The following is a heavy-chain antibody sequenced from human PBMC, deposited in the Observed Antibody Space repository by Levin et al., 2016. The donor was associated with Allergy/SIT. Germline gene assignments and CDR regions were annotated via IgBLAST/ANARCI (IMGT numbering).Heavy chain of an antibody. D-gene: IGHD3-10*01. CDR2: IKQDGSEK. J-gene: IGHJ5*02. CDR3: ARDTYYYGSGYLLGWFDP. Sequence: WIRQPPGKGLEWVANIKQDGSEKYYVDSVKGRFTISRDNAKNSLYLQMNSLRAEDTAVYYCARDTYYYGSGYLLGWFDPWGQGTLVTVSS. V-gene: IGHV3-7*01.